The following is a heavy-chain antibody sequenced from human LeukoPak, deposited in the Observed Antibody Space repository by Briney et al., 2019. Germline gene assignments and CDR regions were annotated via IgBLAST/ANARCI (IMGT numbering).Heavy chain of an antibody. CDR1: GVSIANTFYY. J-gene: IGHJ4*02. V-gene: IGHV4-61*02. CDR2: IYTTGST. CDR3: ARRQDGHDY. Sequence: SETLSLTCTVSGVSIANTFYYWNWLRQPAGKGLEWIGRIYTTGSTDYNPSRKSRVTISLDTARNQFSLKLSSVTAADTAVYYCARRQDGHDYWGQGTLVTVSS.